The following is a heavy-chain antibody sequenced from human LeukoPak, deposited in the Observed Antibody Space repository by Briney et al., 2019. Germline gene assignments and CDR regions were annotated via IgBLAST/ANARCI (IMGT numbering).Heavy chain of an antibody. V-gene: IGHV3-7*01. CDR3: ARDSSYSSSWGYYYYGMDV. CDR2: IKQDGSEK. D-gene: IGHD6-13*01. CDR1: GFTFSSYW. Sequence: PGGSLRLSCAASGFTFSSYWMSWVRQAPGKGLEWVANIKQDGSEKYYVDSVKGRFTISRDNAKNSLYLQMNSLRAEDTAVYYCARDSSYSSSWGYYYYGMDVWGQGATATVSS. J-gene: IGHJ6*02.